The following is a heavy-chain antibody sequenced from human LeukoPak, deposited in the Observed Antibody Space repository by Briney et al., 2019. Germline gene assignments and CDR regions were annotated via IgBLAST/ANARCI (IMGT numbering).Heavy chain of an antibody. CDR1: GFTFSNSW. CDR3: ARGDHFDRAFDV. D-gene: IGHD3-22*01. V-gene: IGHV3-7*03. J-gene: IGHJ3*01. Sequence: PGGSLRLSCAVSGFTFSNSWMNWVRQAPGKGLEWVADIKQDGSEKYYVDSVKGRFTISRDNAKNSLYLQMNSLRAEDTAVYYCARGDHFDRAFDVWGQGTTVTVSS. CDR2: IKQDGSEK.